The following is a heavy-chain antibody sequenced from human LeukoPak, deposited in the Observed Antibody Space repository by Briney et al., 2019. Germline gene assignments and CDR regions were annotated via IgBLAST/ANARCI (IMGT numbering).Heavy chain of an antibody. CDR1: GFTFSNAW. Sequence: GGSLRLSCAASGFTFSNAWMSWVRQAPGKGLEWVSGINGGGSRSYYADFVKGRFTISRANSKNTLYLLMNTLRAEDTAVYYCAKVRDYGDYTSLDAFDIWGQGTMVTVSS. CDR3: AKVRDYGDYTSLDAFDI. D-gene: IGHD4-17*01. V-gene: IGHV3-23*01. J-gene: IGHJ3*02. CDR2: INGGGSRS.